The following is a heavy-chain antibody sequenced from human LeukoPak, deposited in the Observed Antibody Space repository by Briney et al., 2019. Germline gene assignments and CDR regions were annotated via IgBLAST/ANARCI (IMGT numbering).Heavy chain of an antibody. Sequence: GASVKVSCKASGYTFTGYYRHWVGQAPGQGLEWMGWINPNSGGTNYAQKFQGWVTTTRDTSISTAYMALSRLSSDDTAVYYSARASSPIQPWPETEKYYFDYWGQGTLVTVSS. J-gene: IGHJ4*02. D-gene: IGHD5-18*01. V-gene: IGHV1-2*04. CDR2: INPNSGGT. CDR1: GYTFTGYY. CDR3: ARASSPIQPWPETEKYYFDY.